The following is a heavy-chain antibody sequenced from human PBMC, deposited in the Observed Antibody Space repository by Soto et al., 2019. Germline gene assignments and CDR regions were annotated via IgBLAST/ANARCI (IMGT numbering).Heavy chain of an antibody. V-gene: IGHV3-74*01. D-gene: IGHD3-3*01. J-gene: IGHJ4*02. CDR1: GCTFSSHW. Sequence: PGGSLRLSCAASGCTFSSHWMNWVRQGPGKGLVWVSRISGDGRTTSPADSVKGRFTISRDHAKNTLYLQMNSLRVEDTAVYSRARALPICRILCCYFDFWGQGILVTVSS. CDR2: ISGDGRTT. CDR3: ARALPICRILCCYFDF.